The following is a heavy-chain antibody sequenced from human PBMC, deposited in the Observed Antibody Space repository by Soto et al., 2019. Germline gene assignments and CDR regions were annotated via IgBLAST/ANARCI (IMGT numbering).Heavy chain of an antibody. CDR2: IIPDSASP. V-gene: IGHV1-18*01. CDR3: ASSAGTGWFDP. D-gene: IGHD6-13*01. J-gene: IGHJ5*02. Sequence: ASVKVSFKASGGTLTFSSLSWVRQAPGQGLEWMGGIIPDSASPNYAQKLQGRVTMTTDTSTSTAYMELRSLRSDDTAVYYCASSAGTGWFDPWGQGTLVTVSS. CDR1: GGTLTFSS.